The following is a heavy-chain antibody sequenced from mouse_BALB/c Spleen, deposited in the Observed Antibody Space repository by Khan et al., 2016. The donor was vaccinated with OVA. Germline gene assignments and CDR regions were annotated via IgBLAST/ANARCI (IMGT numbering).Heavy chain of an antibody. CDR1: GFSLTNFG. CDR3: ARNSYPYAMDY. J-gene: IGHJ4*01. Sequence: VQLLETGPGLVAPSQSLSITCTVSGFSLTNFGVHWVRQPPGKGLEWLVLIWSDGTTTYNSALKSRLSISKETSKGQVFLKMNSHQTDYPAMDYCARNSYPYAMDYWGQGTSVTVSS. V-gene: IGHV2-6*02. CDR2: IWSDGTT.